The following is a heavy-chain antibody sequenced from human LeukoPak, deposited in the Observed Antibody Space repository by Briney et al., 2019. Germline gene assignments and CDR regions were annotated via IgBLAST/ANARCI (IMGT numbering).Heavy chain of an antibody. V-gene: IGHV3-9*01. D-gene: IGHD3-10*01. CDR2: ISWNSGSI. CDR1: GFTFDDYA. Sequence: GGSLRLSCAASGFTFDDYAMHWVRQAPGKGPEWVSGISWNSGSIGYADSVKGRFTISRDNAKNSLYLQMNSLRAEDTALYYCAKGFRSKGNYYYYMDVWGKGTTVTVSS. CDR3: AKGFRSKGNYYYYMDV. J-gene: IGHJ6*03.